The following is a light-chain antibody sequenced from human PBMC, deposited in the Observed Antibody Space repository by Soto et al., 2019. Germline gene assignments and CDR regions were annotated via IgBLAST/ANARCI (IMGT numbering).Light chain of an antibody. CDR1: QTISSW. J-gene: IGKJ1*01. CDR3: QHYNSYSEA. Sequence: DLQMTQSPSTLSGSVGARVTITCRASQTISSWLAWYQQKPGKAPKLLIYKASTLKSGVPSRFSGSGSGTEFTLTISSLQPDEFATYYCQHYNSYSEAFGQGTKVDI. V-gene: IGKV1-5*03. CDR2: KAS.